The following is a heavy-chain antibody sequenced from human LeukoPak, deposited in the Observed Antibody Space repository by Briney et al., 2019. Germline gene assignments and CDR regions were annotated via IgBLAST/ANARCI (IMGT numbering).Heavy chain of an antibody. CDR3: AREGYYGSGSSRYYYYGMDV. D-gene: IGHD3-10*01. CDR2: ISSSGSTI. V-gene: IGHV3-48*03. CDR1: GFTFSSYE. Sequence: PGGSLRLSCAASGFTFSSYEMNWVRQAPGKGLEWVSYISSSGSTIYYADSVKGRFTISRDNAKNSLYLQMNSLRAEDTAVYYCAREGYYGSGSSRYYYYGMDVWGKGTTVTVSS. J-gene: IGHJ6*04.